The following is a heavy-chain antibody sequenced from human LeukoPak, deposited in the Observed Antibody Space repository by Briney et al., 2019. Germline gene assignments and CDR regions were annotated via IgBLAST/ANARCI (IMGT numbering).Heavy chain of an antibody. V-gene: IGHV4-59*01. Sequence: SETLSLTCTVSGGSISSYYWSWIRQPPGKGLEWIGYIYYSGTTNYNPSLKSRVTMSVDTSKNRFSLRLNSVTPADTAVYYCARAKGDYWGQGTLVTVSS. CDR1: GGSISSYY. CDR2: IYYSGTT. CDR3: ARAKGDY. J-gene: IGHJ4*02.